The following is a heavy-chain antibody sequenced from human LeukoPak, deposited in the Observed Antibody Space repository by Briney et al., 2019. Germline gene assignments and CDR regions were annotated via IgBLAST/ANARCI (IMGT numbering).Heavy chain of an antibody. J-gene: IGHJ6*02. D-gene: IGHD2-21*02. CDR1: GGTFSSYA. Sequence: ASVKVSCKASGGTFSSYAISWVRQAPGQGLEWMGRIIPILGIANYAQKFQGRVTITADKSTSTAYMELSSLRSEDTAVYYCARTPNIVVVTANPYGMDVWGQGTTVTVSS. CDR3: ARTPNIVVVTANPYGMDV. V-gene: IGHV1-69*04. CDR2: IIPILGIA.